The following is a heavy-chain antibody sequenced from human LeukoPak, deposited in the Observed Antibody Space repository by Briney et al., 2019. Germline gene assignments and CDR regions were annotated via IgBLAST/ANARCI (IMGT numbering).Heavy chain of an antibody. V-gene: IGHV6-1*01. CDR2: TYYRSKWYN. J-gene: IGHJ4*02. D-gene: IGHD1-7*01. CDR3: ARDSTEWNYVLGY. CDR1: GDSVSSIDAA. Sequence: SQTLSLTCAISGDSVSSIDAAWNWIRQAPSRGLEWLGRTYYRSKWYNDYAVSVKSRITINPDTSKNQFSLQLNSVTPEDTAVYYCARDSTEWNYVLGYWGQGTLVTVSS.